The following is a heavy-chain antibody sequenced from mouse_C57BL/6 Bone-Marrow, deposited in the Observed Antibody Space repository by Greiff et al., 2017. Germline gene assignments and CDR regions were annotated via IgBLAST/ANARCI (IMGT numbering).Heavy chain of an antibody. CDR1: GFTFSSYT. CDR2: ISGGGGNT. D-gene: IGHD4-1*01. CDR3: ASQLGLFYWYFDV. J-gene: IGHJ1*03. V-gene: IGHV5-9*01. Sequence: DVMLVESGGGLVKPGGSLKLSCAASGFTFSSYTMSWVRQTPETRLEWVATISGGGGNTYYPDSVKGRFTISRDNAKNTLYLQMSSLRSEDTALYYCASQLGLFYWYFDVWGTGTTVTVSS.